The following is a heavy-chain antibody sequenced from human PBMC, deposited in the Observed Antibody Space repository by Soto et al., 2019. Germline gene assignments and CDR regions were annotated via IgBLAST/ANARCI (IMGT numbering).Heavy chain of an antibody. CDR1: GFIFSSDA. CDR2: ISYDGSNK. V-gene: IGHV3-30-3*01. D-gene: IGHD3-3*01. Sequence: PGGSLRLSCAASGFIFSSDAFHWVRQAPGKGLEWVAVISYDGSNKYYADSVKGRFTISRDNSKNTLFVQMNSLRAEDTAVYYCAKDQESGSFDYWGQGTLVT. CDR3: AKDQESGSFDY. J-gene: IGHJ4*02.